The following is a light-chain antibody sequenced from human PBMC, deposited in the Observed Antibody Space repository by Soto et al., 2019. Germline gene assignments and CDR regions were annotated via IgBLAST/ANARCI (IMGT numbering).Light chain of an antibody. J-gene: IGLJ1*01. Sequence: QSVLTQPASVSGSPGQSIAISCTGTSSVVCTYDYVSWYQQYPDKAPKLIIYEVTQRPSGVSNRFSGSKSGNTASLTISGLQAEDEADYYCSSHTSVNTRVFGTGTKVTVL. CDR3: SSHTSVNTRV. V-gene: IGLV2-14*01. CDR1: SSVVCTYDY. CDR2: EVT.